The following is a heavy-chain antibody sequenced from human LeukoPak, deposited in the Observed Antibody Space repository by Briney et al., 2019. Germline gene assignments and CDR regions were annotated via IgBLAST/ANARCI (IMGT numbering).Heavy chain of an antibody. CDR1: GFTFSSYE. J-gene: IGHJ4*02. V-gene: IGHV3-48*03. CDR3: ARENTMIVAPGHLDY. CDR2: ISSSGSTI. D-gene: IGHD3-22*01. Sequence: GGSLRLSCAASGFTFSSYEMNWVRQAPGKGLEWVSYISSSGSTIYYADSVKGRFTISRDNAKNSLYLQMNSLRAEDTAVYYCARENTMIVAPGHLDYWGQGTLVTVSS.